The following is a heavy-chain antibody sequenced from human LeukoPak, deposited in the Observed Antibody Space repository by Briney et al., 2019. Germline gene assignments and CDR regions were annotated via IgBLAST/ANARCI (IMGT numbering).Heavy chain of an antibody. CDR3: ASFSAATHNDGMDV. D-gene: IGHD6-13*01. Sequence: GESLKISCKGSGSSFTSYWISWVRRLPGKGLEWMGRIDPSDSYTNYSPSFQGHVTISADKSISTAYLQWSSLKASDTAMYYCASFSAATHNDGMDVWGQGTTVTVSS. CDR1: GSSFTSYW. J-gene: IGHJ6*02. V-gene: IGHV5-10-1*01. CDR2: IDPSDSYT.